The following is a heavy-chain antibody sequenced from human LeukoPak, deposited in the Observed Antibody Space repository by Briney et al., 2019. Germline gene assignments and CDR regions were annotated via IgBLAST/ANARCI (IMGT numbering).Heavy chain of an antibody. J-gene: IGHJ4*02. V-gene: IGHV1-8*01. CDR3: ATTDCTNGVCYRELSY. D-gene: IGHD2-8*01. Sequence: ASVKVSCKASGYTFTSYDINWVRQATGQGLEWMGWMNPNSGNTGYAQKFQGRVTMTEDTSTDTAYMELSSLRSEDTAVYYCATTDCTNGVCYRELSYWGQGTLVTVSS. CDR1: GYTFTSYD. CDR2: MNPNSGNT.